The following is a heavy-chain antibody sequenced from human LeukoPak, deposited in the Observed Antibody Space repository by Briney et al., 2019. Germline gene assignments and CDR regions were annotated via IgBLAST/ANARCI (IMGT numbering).Heavy chain of an antibody. V-gene: IGHV1-2*02. CDR3: ARDLRSFYYGMDV. Sequence: ASVKVSCKASGYTFTRYYMHWVRQAPGQGLEWMGWINPNSGGTNYAQKFQGRVTMTRDTSISTAYMELSRLRSDDTAVYYCARDLRSFYYGMDVWGQGTTVTVSS. CDR2: INPNSGGT. CDR1: GYTFTRYY. J-gene: IGHJ6*02.